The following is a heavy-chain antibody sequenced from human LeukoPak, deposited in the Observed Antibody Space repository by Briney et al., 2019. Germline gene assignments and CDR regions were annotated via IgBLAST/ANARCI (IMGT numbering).Heavy chain of an antibody. CDR1: GFTFSSYG. CDR2: ISRSGGST. CDR3: AKGARVGSGNYYFDY. D-gene: IGHD1-1*01. Sequence: GRSLRLSCAASGFTFSSYGMHWVRQAPGKGLEWVSAISRSGGSTYYADSVKGRSTISRDNSENTLYLQMNSLRAEDTAVYYCAKGARVGSGNYYFDYWGQGTLVTVSS. J-gene: IGHJ4*02. V-gene: IGHV3-23*01.